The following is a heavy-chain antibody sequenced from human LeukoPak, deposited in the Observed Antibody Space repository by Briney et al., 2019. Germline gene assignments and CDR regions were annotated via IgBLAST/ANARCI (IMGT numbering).Heavy chain of an antibody. CDR2: IKQDGSEK. CDR3: ARSRGATYLTVGYYFDY. V-gene: IGHV3-7*04. D-gene: IGHD1-26*01. CDR1: GFTFSSYW. Sequence: GGSLRLSCAASGFTFSSYWMSWVRQAPGKGLEWVANIKQDGSEKYYVDSVKGRFTISRDNAKNSLYLQMNSLRAEDTAVYYCARSRGATYLTVGYYFDYWGQGTLVTVSS. J-gene: IGHJ4*02.